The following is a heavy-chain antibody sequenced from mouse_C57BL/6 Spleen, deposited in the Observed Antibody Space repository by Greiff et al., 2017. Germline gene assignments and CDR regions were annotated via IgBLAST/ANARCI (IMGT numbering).Heavy chain of an antibody. J-gene: IGHJ3*01. CDR3: ARDGDYDYDGAWFAD. V-gene: IGHV5-4*01. CDR2: ISDGGSYT. D-gene: IGHD2-4*01. CDR1: GFTFSSYA. Sequence: EVNVVESGGGLVKPGGSLKLSCAASGFTFSSYAMSWVRQTPEKRLEWVATISDGGSYTYYPDNVKGRFTISRDNAKNNLYLQMSHLKSEDTAMYYCARDGDYDYDGAWFADWGQGTLVTVSA.